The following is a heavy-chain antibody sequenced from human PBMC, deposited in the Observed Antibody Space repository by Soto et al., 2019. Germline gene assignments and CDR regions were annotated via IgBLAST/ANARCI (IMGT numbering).Heavy chain of an antibody. CDR3: ARPFYDIAATITDY. CDR1: GYTFTSYG. CDR2: ISAYNGNT. V-gene: IGHV1-18*01. Sequence: QVQLVQSGAEVKKPGASVKVSCKASGYTFTSYGSSWVRQAPGQGLEWMGWISAYNGNTNYAQKPQGRATMTTDTSTSTAYMELRTLRSDDTAVYYFARPFYDIAATITDYWGQGTLVTVSS. D-gene: IGHD5-12*01. J-gene: IGHJ4*02.